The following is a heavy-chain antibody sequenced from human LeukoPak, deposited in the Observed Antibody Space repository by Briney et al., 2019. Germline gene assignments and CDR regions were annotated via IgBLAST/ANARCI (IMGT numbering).Heavy chain of an antibody. CDR1: GFTFTSYY. D-gene: IGHD1-26*01. CDR2: ISDDGSDK. CDR3: TRGGASMGGMDV. V-gene: IGHV3-30*03. Sequence: GSSLRLSCGASGFTFTSYYMHWVRQAPGKGLEWVAVISDDGSDKKYAQTVQGRFTISRDNSTNTLSVQMNSLRDEDTAVSYCTRGGASMGGMDVWGQGTTVIVSS. J-gene: IGHJ6*02.